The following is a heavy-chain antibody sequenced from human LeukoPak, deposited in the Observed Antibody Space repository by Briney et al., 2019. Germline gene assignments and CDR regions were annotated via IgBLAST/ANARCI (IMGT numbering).Heavy chain of an antibody. J-gene: IGHJ4*02. V-gene: IGHV3-74*01. CDR3: ARGGSDTAMAHDY. D-gene: IGHD5-18*01. Sequence: PGRSLRLSCAASGFTFSNHWMQWVRQAPGKWRMVVSRINRGGSRTDYADSVKGRFTISRDDAKNTLYLQLNSLRAEDTAVYFCARGGSDTAMAHDYWGQGTQVPVSS. CDR2: INRGGSRT. CDR1: GFTFSNHW.